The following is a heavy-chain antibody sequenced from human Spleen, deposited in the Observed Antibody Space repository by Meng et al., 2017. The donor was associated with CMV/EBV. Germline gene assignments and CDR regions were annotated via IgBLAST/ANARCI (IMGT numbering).Heavy chain of an antibody. V-gene: IGHV4-4*02. CDR1: GASISSSNW. D-gene: IGHD2-21*02. J-gene: IGHJ4*02. Sequence: QARLQEPGQGLVKPSGPLSLTCAGAGASISSSNWWSWVRQPPGKGLEWIGEIYHSGSTNYNPSLKSRVTISVDKSKNQFSLKLSSVTAADTAVYYCARVVTALWGYYFDYWGQGTLVTVSS. CDR3: ARVVTALWGYYFDY. CDR2: IYHSGST.